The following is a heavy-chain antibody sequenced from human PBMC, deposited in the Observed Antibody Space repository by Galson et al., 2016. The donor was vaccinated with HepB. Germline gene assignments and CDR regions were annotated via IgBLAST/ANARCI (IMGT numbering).Heavy chain of an antibody. Sequence: ETLSLTCTVSGGSINIISFYWDWIRQPPGKGLEWIGSVNYSGSTNYNPSLKSRVTISEDTAKNQFTLKLNSVTAADAAVYFCARRHYSGWYNYFDFWGQGTLVTVSS. CDR3: ARRHYSGWYNYFDF. D-gene: IGHD6-19*01. V-gene: IGHV4-39*01. CDR1: GGSINIISFY. CDR2: VNYSGST. J-gene: IGHJ4*02.